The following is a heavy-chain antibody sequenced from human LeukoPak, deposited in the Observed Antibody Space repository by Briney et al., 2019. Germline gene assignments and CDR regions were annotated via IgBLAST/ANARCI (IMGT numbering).Heavy chain of an antibody. V-gene: IGHV4-31*03. J-gene: IGHJ3*02. CDR3: ARYALSTLDIVVVPAAFDAFDI. CDR2: IYYSGST. CDR1: GGSISSGGYY. D-gene: IGHD2-2*03. Sequence: PSETLSLTCTVSGGSISSGGYYWSRIRQHPGKGLEWIGYIYYSGSTYYNPSLKSRVTISVDTSKNQFSLELSSVTAADTAVYYCARYALSTLDIVVVPAAFDAFDIWGQGTMVTVSS.